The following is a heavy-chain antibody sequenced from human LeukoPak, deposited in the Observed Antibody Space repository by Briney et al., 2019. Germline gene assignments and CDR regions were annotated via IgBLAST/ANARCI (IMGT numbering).Heavy chain of an antibody. D-gene: IGHD2-21*02. Sequence: GGSLRLSCAASGFTFSSYAMHWVRQAPGKGLEWVAVISYDGSNKYYADSVKGRFTISRDNSKNTLYLQMNSLRAEDTAVYYCARSPIVVVTAMLGFFDYWGQGTLVTVSS. J-gene: IGHJ4*02. CDR1: GFTFSSYA. CDR3: ARSPIVVVTAMLGFFDY. CDR2: ISYDGSNK. V-gene: IGHV3-30-3*01.